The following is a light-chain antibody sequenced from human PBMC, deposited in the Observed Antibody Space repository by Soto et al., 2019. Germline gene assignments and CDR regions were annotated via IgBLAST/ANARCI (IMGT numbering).Light chain of an antibody. J-gene: IGLJ3*02. Sequence: QSVLTQPPSASGTPGQRVTMSCSGSSSNIASNTVNRFQHLPRTAPKPLIYNNNHRSSGVPDRFSGSKSGTSASLAISGLQSEDEADYYCAGWDDSLNGPGVFGGGTKLTVL. CDR1: SSNIASNT. V-gene: IGLV1-44*01. CDR2: NNN. CDR3: AGWDDSLNGPGV.